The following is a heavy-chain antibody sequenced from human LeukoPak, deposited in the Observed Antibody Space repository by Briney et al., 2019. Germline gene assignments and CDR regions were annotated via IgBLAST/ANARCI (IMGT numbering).Heavy chain of an antibody. J-gene: IGHJ4*02. CDR1: GGAFSGYY. Sequence: PSETLSLTCAVYGGAFSGYYWSWIRQPPGKGLEWIGEINHSGSTNYNPSLKSRVTISVDTSKKQFSLTLSSVTAADTAVYYCVSYFFDSSVQKKNYWGKETLFTVSS. D-gene: IGHD3-22*01. CDR2: INHSGST. V-gene: IGHV4-34*01. CDR3: VSYFFDSSVQKKNY.